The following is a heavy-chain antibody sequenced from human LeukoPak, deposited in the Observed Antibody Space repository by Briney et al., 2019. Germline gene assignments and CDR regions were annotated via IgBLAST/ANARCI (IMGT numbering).Heavy chain of an antibody. J-gene: IGHJ1*01. CDR3: ARARAGGYYKYFQH. CDR2: IYYSGST. D-gene: IGHD3-22*01. CDR1: GGSISSYY. V-gene: IGHV4-59*01. Sequence: PSETLSLTCTVSGGSISSYYWSWIRQPPGKGLEWIGYIYYSGSTNYNPSLESRVTISVDTSKNQFSLKLSSVTAADTAVYYCARARAGGYYKYFQHWGQGTLVTVSS.